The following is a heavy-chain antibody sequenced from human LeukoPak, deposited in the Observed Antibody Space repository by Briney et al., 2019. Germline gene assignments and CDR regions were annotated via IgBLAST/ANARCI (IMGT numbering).Heavy chain of an antibody. CDR2: ISSSSSYI. CDR1: GFTFSSYS. J-gene: IGHJ3*02. CDR3: ARDRHSSTSDAFDI. V-gene: IGHV3-21*01. D-gene: IGHD6-13*01. Sequence: PGGSLRLSCAASGFTFSSYSMNWVRQAPGKGLEWVSSISSSSSYIYYADSVKGRFTLSRDNAKNSLYLQMNSLRAEDTAVYYCARDRHSSTSDAFDIWGQGTMVTVSS.